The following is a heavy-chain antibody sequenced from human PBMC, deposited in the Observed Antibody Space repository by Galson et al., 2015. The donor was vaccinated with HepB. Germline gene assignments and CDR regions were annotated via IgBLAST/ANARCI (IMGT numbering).Heavy chain of an antibody. Sequence: CAISGDSVPSNSAAWNWIRQSPSRGLEWLGRTYYRSKWYNDYAVSVKSRITINPDTSKNQFSLQLNSVTPEDTAVYYCARARGSGGNPYYYMDVWGKGTTVTVSS. J-gene: IGHJ6*03. V-gene: IGHV6-1*01. CDR1: GDSVPSNSAA. CDR3: ARARGSGGNPYYYMDV. D-gene: IGHD4-23*01. CDR2: TYYRSKWYN.